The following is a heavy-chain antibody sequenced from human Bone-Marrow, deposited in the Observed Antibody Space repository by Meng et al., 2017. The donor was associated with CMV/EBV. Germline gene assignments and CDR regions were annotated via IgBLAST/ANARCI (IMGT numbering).Heavy chain of an antibody. CDR2: ISGSGGST. J-gene: IGHJ4*02. Sequence: GESLKISCAASGFTFSSYAMSWVRQAPGKGLEWVSAISGSGGSTYYADSVKGRFTLSRDNSKNTLYLQMNSLRAEDTAVYYCARGGSGWYGGVFDYWGQGTLVTVSS. CDR3: ARGGSGWYGGVFDY. D-gene: IGHD6-19*01. V-gene: IGHV3-23*01. CDR1: GFTFSSYA.